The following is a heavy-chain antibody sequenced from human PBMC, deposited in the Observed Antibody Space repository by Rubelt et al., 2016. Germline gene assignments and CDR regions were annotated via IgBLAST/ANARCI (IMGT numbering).Heavy chain of an antibody. CDR2: ISAYNGNT. Sequence: QAPGQGLEWMGWISAYNGNTNYAQKLQGRVTMTTDTSTSTAYMELRSLRSDDPAVYYCAGDCDDSSGYYLRGPPPLYYYGIDVWGQGTTVTVSS. D-gene: IGHD3-22*01. J-gene: IGHJ6*02. V-gene: IGHV1-18*01. CDR3: AGDCDDSSGYYLRGPPPLYYYGIDV.